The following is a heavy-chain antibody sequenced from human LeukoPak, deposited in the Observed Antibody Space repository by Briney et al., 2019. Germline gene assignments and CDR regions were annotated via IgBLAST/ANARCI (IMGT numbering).Heavy chain of an antibody. D-gene: IGHD3-10*01. Sequence: SETLSLTCAVYGGSFSGYYWSWIRQPPGKGLEWIVEINHSGSTNYNPSLKRRVTISVDTSKNHFSLKLSSVTAADTAVYYCARRLGRKFGERFYYYHYMDVWGKGTTVTISS. CDR3: ARRLGRKFGERFYYYHYMDV. J-gene: IGHJ6*03. CDR2: INHSGST. CDR1: GGSFSGYY. V-gene: IGHV4-34*01.